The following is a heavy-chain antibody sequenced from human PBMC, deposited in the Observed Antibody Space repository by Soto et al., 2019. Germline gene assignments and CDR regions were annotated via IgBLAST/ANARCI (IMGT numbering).Heavy chain of an antibody. Sequence: EVQLLESGGGLVQPGGSPRLSCAASGFTFSSYAMSWVRQAPGKGLEWVSAISASGGSTYYADSVKGRFTISRDNSQNTLHLQMHSLRAEDTAVYYCAKDIVVVPAAGDAFDLWGQGTMVAVSS. D-gene: IGHD2-2*01. CDR2: ISASGGST. CDR1: GFTFSSYA. CDR3: AKDIVVVPAAGDAFDL. V-gene: IGHV3-23*01. J-gene: IGHJ3*01.